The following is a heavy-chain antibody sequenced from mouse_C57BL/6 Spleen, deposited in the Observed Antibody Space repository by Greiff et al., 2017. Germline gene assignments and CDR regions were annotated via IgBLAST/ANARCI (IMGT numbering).Heavy chain of an antibody. CDR3: ARGANRDENY. CDR2: INPYNGGT. Sequence: EVQLQQSGPVLVKPGASVKMSCKASGYTFTDYYMNWVKQSHGKSLEWIGVINPYNGGTSYNQKFKGKATLTVDKSSSTAYMELNSLTSEDSAVYYCARGANRDENYWGQGTTLTVSS. CDR1: GYTFTDYY. J-gene: IGHJ2*01. D-gene: IGHD4-1*01. V-gene: IGHV1-19*01.